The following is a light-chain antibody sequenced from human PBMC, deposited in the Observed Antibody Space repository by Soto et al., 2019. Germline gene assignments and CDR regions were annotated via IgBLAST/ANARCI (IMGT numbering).Light chain of an antibody. V-gene: IGLV2-23*02. CDR1: SIDVGSHNL. J-gene: IGLJ7*01. Sequence: QSVLTQPASMSGSPGQSITISCTGTSIDVGSHNLVSWYQQHPGQAPKLMIYEVSKRPLGVSARFSASKSGNTASLTISGLQAEDEAYYYCCSYGGSRAVFGGGTQLTVL. CDR2: EVS. CDR3: CSYGGSRAV.